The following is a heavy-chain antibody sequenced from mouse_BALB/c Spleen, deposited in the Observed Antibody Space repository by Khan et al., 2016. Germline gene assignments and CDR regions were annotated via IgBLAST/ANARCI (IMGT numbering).Heavy chain of an antibody. CDR1: GDSITSCY. D-gene: IGHD1-1*01. V-gene: IGHV3-8*02. J-gene: IGHJ4*01. CDR3: EGYDGRTSVGGMDY. CDR2: ISHSGST. Sequence: EVQLQESGPSLVKLSQSLSLTCSVTGDSITSCYWNWIRKFPGNKLEYMGYISHSGSTYYNPSLKSRISITRDTSKNQYYLQLNSVITEDTATYSWEGYDGRTSVGGMDYWGQGTPVTVSS.